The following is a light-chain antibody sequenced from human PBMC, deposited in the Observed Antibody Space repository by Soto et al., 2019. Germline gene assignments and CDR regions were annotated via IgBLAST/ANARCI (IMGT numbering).Light chain of an antibody. Sequence: QSVLTQPPSVSGAPGQRVTISCTGTSSNIGSGYDVLWYQHLPGTAPKLLIYGNTIRPSGAPDRFSGSKSGTSASLAITGLXAEDEADYYCQSYDRSLRGYVFGTGTKVTVL. CDR3: QSYDRSLRGYV. J-gene: IGLJ1*01. CDR1: SSNIGSGYD. V-gene: IGLV1-40*01. CDR2: GNT.